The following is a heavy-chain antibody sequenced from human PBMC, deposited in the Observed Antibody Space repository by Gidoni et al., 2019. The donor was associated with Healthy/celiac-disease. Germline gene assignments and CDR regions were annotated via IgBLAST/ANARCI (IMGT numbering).Heavy chain of an antibody. Sequence: QLQLQESGPGLVKPSETLSLTCTVSGGSISRSSYYWGWIRQPPGKGLEWIGSIYYSGSTYYNPSLKSRVTISVDTSKNQFSLKLSSVTAADTAVYYCARHRGSGSAYYFDYWGQGTLVTVSS. CDR1: GGSISRSSYY. J-gene: IGHJ4*02. D-gene: IGHD3-10*01. V-gene: IGHV4-39*01. CDR3: ARHRGSGSAYYFDY. CDR2: IYYSGST.